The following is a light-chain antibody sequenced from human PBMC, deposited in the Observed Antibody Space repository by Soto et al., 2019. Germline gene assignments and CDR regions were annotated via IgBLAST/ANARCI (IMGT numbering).Light chain of an antibody. Sequence: DIVMTQTPLSSPVTLGQAASISCRSSQSLLHSDGNTYLSWFQQRPGQPPRLLIYKVPDRFSGVPDRLSGSGAGTDFTLTISRVEAEDVGIYYCMQATQSHWTFGQGTKVEIK. CDR3: MQATQSHWT. CDR2: KVP. J-gene: IGKJ1*01. V-gene: IGKV2-24*01. CDR1: QSLLHSDGNTY.